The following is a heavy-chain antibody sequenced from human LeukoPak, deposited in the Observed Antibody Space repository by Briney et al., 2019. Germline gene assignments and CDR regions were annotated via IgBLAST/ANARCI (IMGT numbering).Heavy chain of an antibody. CDR2: ISHDGSHT. D-gene: IGHD3-22*01. CDR3: ARSPYDSSGNRYYYYALDV. CDR1: GFTFGSYA. V-gene: IGHV3-30*04. J-gene: IGHJ6*02. Sequence: GGSLRLSCAASGFTFGSYALHWVRQAPGKGLEGVAVISHDGSHTYFADSVRGRFTISRDRSKNTVDLQMSSLRPEDSAVYYCARSPYDSSGNRYYYYALDVWGQGTTVSVSS.